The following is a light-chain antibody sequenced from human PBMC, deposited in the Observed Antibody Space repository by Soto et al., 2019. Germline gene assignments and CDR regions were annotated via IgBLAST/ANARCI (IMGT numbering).Light chain of an antibody. J-gene: IGKJ4*01. CDR1: QSLSTY. V-gene: IGKV3-11*01. CDR3: QHRDSWPLT. CDR2: DAS. Sequence: GFSQSPSTLSLSPGERAALSCRASQSLSTYLAWYQQKPGQAPRLLIYDASNRATGIPARFSGSGSGTDFTLTISSLEPEDFAVYYCQHRDSWPLTFGGGTKV.